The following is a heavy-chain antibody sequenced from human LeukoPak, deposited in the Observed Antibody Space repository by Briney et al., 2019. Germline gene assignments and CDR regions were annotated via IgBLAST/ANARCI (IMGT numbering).Heavy chain of an antibody. D-gene: IGHD3-16*01. V-gene: IGHV1-18*01. CDR2: ISANNGDT. CDR1: GYTFTNYG. Sequence: ASVKVSCKASGYTFTNYGIRWVRQAPGQGLEWMGWISANNGDTNYAQKFQGRVTLTTDTSTSTAYMELRSLRSDDTAVYYCARKPTGDALDYWGQGPLVTASS. CDR3: ARKPTGDALDY. J-gene: IGHJ4*02.